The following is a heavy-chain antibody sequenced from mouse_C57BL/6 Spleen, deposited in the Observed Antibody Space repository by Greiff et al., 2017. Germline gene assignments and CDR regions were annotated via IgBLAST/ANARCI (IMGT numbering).Heavy chain of an antibody. Sequence: QVQLQQSGAELVRPGASVKLSCKASGYTFTDYYINWVKQRPGQGLEWIARIYPGSGNTYYNEKFKGKATLTAEKSSSTAYMQLSSLTSEDSAVYFCARCYSNYYYAMDYWGQGTSVTVSS. V-gene: IGHV1-76*01. CDR3: ARCYSNYYYAMDY. CDR2: IYPGSGNT. CDR1: GYTFTDYY. D-gene: IGHD2-5*01. J-gene: IGHJ4*01.